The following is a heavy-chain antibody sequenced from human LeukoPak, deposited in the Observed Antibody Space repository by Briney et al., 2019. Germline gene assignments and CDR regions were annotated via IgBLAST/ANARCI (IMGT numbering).Heavy chain of an antibody. CDR1: GFTFSSYW. Sequence: GGSLRLSCAASGFTFSSYWMSWVRQAPGKGLEWVANIKQDGSEKYYVDSVKGRFTISRDNAKNSLYLQMNSLRAEDTALYYCAKAPHGSENAFDIWGQGTMVTVSS. J-gene: IGHJ3*02. V-gene: IGHV3-7*03. CDR3: AKAPHGSENAFDI. CDR2: IKQDGSEK. D-gene: IGHD3-10*01.